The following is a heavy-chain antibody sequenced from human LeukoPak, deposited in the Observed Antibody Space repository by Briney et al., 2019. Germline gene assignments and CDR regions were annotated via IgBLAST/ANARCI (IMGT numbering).Heavy chain of an antibody. CDR3: AREYGSGYYYVYLDY. CDR1: GYTFTGYY. J-gene: IGHJ4*02. V-gene: IGHV1-2*02. D-gene: IGHD3-10*01. CDR2: FNPNSGGT. Sequence: ASVKVSCKVSGYTFTGYYIHWVRLSPGQGLEWMGWFNPNSGGTDSAQKFQGRVTMTGDTSISTAYMEFSRLTSDDTAVYYCAREYGSGYYYVYLDYWGQGTLVTVSS.